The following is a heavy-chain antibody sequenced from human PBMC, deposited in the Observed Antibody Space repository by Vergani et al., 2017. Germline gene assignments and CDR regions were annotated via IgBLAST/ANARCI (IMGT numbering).Heavy chain of an antibody. V-gene: IGHV1-46*03. J-gene: IGHJ4*02. CDR1: GYTFSNYY. Sequence: QVQVVKSGAGVKKSGASVKVSCKTSGYTFSNYYMHWVRQAPGQGLEWMGRINPSGGHTNYAQKFQGRVTMTRDTSTSTVYMELRSLRSEDTAIYYCARGVYGILTGYRYWGQGTLVTVSA. CDR3: ARGVYGILTGYRY. D-gene: IGHD3-9*01. CDR2: INPSGGHT.